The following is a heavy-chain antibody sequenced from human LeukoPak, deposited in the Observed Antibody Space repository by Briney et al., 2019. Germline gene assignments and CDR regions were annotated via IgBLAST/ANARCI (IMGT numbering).Heavy chain of an antibody. D-gene: IGHD2-15*01. V-gene: IGHV7-4-1*02. CDR3: ARDNWVLRYCSGGSCYPYYFDY. J-gene: IGHJ4*02. CDR2: INTNTGNP. Sequence: ASVKVSCKASGYTFTSYAMNWVRQAPGQGLEWMGWINTNTGNPTYAQGFTGRFVFSLDTSVSTAYLQISSLKAEDTAVYYCARDNWVLRYCSGGSCYPYYFDYWGQGTLVTVSS. CDR1: GYTFTSYA.